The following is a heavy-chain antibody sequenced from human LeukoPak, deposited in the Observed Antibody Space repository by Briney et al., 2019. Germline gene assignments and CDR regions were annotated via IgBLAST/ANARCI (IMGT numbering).Heavy chain of an antibody. V-gene: IGHV3-9*01. J-gene: IGHJ4*02. CDR1: GFTFDDYA. D-gene: IGHD3-10*01. CDR3: AKDSRLWFGEFYYFDY. Sequence: GGSLRLSCAASGFTFDDYAMHWVRQAPGKGLEWVSGISWNSGSIGYADSVKGRFTISRDNAKDSLYLQMNSLRAEDTALYYCAKDSRLWFGEFYYFDYWGQGTLVTVSS. CDR2: ISWNSGSI.